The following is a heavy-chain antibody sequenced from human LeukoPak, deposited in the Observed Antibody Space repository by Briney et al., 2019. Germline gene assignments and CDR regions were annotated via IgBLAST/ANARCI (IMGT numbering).Heavy chain of an antibody. V-gene: IGHV3-30*04. J-gene: IGHJ4*02. CDR1: GFVFSGRA. CDR2: ISYDGNEQ. D-gene: IGHD3-3*01. Sequence: GGSLRLSCAATGFVFSGRAMHWVRQAPGKGLEWVAVISYDGNEQYYADSVKGRFSVSRDDSGSTMYLQMNSLRTEDTATYYCARDGTIYGILPHLDYWGQGTLVTVAP. CDR3: ARDGTIYGILPHLDY.